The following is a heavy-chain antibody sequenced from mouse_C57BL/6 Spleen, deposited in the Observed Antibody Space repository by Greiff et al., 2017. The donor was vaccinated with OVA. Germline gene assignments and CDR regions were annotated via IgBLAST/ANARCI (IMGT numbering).Heavy chain of an antibody. J-gene: IGHJ2*01. Sequence: VKLMESGPGLVAPSQSLSITCTVSGFSLTSYGVHWVRQPPGKGLEWLVVIWSDGSTTYNSALKSRLSISKDNSKSQVFLKMNSLQTDDTAMYYCAREGGYDKGLFDYWGQGTTLTVSS. V-gene: IGHV2-6*03. CDR1: GFSLTSYG. CDR2: IWSDGST. D-gene: IGHD2-2*01. CDR3: AREGGYDKGLFDY.